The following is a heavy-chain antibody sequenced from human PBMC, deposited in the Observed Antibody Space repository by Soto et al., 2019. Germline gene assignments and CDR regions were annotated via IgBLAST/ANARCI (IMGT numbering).Heavy chain of an antibody. Sequence: WGSRRLSCAASGFTFSSYAMSWVRQAPGKGLEWVSSISASVDTTYYADSVKGRFTISRDNSKSTMYLQMNSLRGEDTAVYHCASRLVTLDYFDCWGQGILVTVSA. V-gene: IGHV3-23*01. CDR2: ISASVDTT. CDR3: ASRLVTLDYFDC. D-gene: IGHD4-4*01. J-gene: IGHJ4*02. CDR1: GFTFSSYA.